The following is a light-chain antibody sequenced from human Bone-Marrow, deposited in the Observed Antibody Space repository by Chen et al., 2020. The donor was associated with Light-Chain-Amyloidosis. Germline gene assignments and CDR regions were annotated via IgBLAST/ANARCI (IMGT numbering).Light chain of an antibody. V-gene: IGLV3-21*02. Sequence: SYVLTQPSSVSVAPGQTPTRACAGNNIGSKSVHWYQQPPGQAPLLVVYDDSHRPSGIPERLSGSNSGNTATLTISRLEAGDEADYYCQVWDRSSDRPVFGGGTKLTVL. CDR2: DDS. CDR1: NIGSKS. J-gene: IGLJ3*02. CDR3: QVWDRSSDRPV.